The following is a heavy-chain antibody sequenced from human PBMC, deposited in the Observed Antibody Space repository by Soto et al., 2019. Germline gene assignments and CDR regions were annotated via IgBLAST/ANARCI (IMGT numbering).Heavy chain of an antibody. CDR1: GGSISSYY. J-gene: IGHJ6*02. CDR3: AAGYCSGGSCYKPYYYYGMDV. Sequence: SETLSLTCPVSGGSISSYYWGWIRQPPGKGLEWIGSIYYSGSTYYNPSLKSRVTISVDTSKNQFSLKLSSVTAADTAVYYCAAGYCSGGSCYKPYYYYGMDVWGQGTTVTVSS. D-gene: IGHD2-15*01. V-gene: IGHV4-39*01. CDR2: IYYSGST.